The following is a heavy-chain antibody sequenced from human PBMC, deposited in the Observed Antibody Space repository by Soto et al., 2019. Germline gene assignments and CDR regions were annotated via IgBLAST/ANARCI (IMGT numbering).Heavy chain of an antibody. CDR3: ARGGSGYVGFNDF. CDR1: GGLFSSYA. CDR2: IIPVFDTV. Sequence: QEQLVQSGAEVKKSGSSVKVSCKDTGGLFSSYAVSWVRQAPGQGLEWMGGIIPVFDTVYYAQKFQGRVAITADESTNTAYMELSSLRSEDTARYYCARGGSGYVGFNDFWGQGTLVTVSS. D-gene: IGHD3-22*01. J-gene: IGHJ4*02. V-gene: IGHV1-69*01.